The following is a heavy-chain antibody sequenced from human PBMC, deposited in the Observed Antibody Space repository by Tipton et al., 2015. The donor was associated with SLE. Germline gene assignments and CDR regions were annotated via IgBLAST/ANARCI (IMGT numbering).Heavy chain of an antibody. Sequence: SLRLSCIASGFRFDSRAMPWVRQAPGKGLEWVSGIDWNSGNVRYAEAARGRFTISRDNAKNSLFLQMKSLRPEDMALYYCAKDGRSSVVGNIDVWGKGTTVIVSS. D-gene: IGHD2-21*01. CDR1: GFRFDSRA. CDR2: IDWNSGNV. CDR3: AKDGRSSVVGNIDV. J-gene: IGHJ6*03. V-gene: IGHV3-9*03.